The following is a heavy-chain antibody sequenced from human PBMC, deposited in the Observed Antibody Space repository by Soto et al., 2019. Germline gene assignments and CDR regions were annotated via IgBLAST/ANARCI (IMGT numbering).Heavy chain of an antibody. CDR3: ARSPAVAGTRCAFDI. CDR1: GFTFSSYA. D-gene: IGHD6-19*01. Sequence: QVQLVASGGGVVQPVRSLRLSCAASGFTFSSYAMHCVRQAPGKVLEWVAVISYDGSNKYYADSVKGRFTISRDNSKNTVYLPMNSLRAENTAVYYCARSPAVAGTRCAFDIWGQGTMITVSS. V-gene: IGHV3-30-3*01. J-gene: IGHJ3*02. CDR2: ISYDGSNK.